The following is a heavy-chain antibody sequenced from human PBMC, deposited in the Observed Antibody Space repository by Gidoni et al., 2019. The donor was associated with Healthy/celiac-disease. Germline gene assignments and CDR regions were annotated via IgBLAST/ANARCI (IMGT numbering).Heavy chain of an antibody. CDR1: GFTFSNAW. D-gene: IGHD6-19*01. V-gene: IGHV3-15*01. Sequence: EVQLVESGGGLVKPGGSLRLSCAASGFTFSNAWMSWVRQAPGKGLEWVGRIKSKTDGGTTDYAAPVKGRFTISRDDSKNTLYLQMNSLKTEDTAVYYCTTHGGQWLASSPYFQHWGQGTLVTVSS. J-gene: IGHJ1*01. CDR2: IKSKTDGGTT. CDR3: TTHGGQWLASSPYFQH.